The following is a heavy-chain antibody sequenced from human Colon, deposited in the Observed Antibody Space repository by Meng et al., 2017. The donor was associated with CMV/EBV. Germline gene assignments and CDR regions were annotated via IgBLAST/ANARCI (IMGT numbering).Heavy chain of an antibody. V-gene: IGHV5-51*01. CDR2: IYPGDSDT. D-gene: IGHD6-6*01. Sequence: GESLKISCKASGYHFATYWIGWVRQMPGKGLEWMGIIYPGDSDTLYSLSFQVQVTLSVAKSINTAHLQLDSLKASDTAIYYCARQGGAGRSSANWFDPWGQGTLVTVSS. J-gene: IGHJ5*02. CDR3: ARQGGAGRSSANWFDP. CDR1: GYHFATYW.